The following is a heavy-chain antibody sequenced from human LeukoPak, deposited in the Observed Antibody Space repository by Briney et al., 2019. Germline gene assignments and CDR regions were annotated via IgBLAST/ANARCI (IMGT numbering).Heavy chain of an antibody. D-gene: IGHD2-2*01. CDR1: GYTFTSYD. CDR2: MNTNSGKT. Sequence: ASVKVSCKASGYTFTSYDINWVRQAAGQGREWMGWMNTNSGKTGYAQKFQGRVTMTRNTSLITTYMELSILRSEDTAVYYCAGVVEYQLLLLGGWNLFDPWGPGTLVTLPS. V-gene: IGHV1-8*01. J-gene: IGHJ5*02. CDR3: AGVVEYQLLLLGGWNLFDP.